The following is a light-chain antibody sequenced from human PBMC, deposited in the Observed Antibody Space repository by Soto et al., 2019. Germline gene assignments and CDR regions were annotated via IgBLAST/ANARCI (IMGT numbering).Light chain of an antibody. J-gene: IGLJ1*01. CDR2: MVS. V-gene: IGLV2-14*01. Sequence: QSVLTQPASVSGSPGQSITISCTGTSSDVGNYNYVSWYQQYPGRVPKLLIYMVSNRPSGVSNRFSGSKSGNTASLTISGLQAQDEADYFCTSTTHGSIYVLGNGTKVTV. CDR3: TSTTHGSIYV. CDR1: SSDVGNYNY.